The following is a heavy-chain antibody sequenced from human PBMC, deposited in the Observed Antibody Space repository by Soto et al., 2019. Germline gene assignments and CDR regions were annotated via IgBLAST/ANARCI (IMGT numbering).Heavy chain of an antibody. CDR1: GYTFTIYG. CDR2: ISAYNGNT. D-gene: IGHD5-12*01. Sequence: ASVKVSCKASGYTFTIYGISWVLQAPGQGLEWMGWISAYNGNTNYAQKLQGRVTMTTDTSTSTAYMELRSLRSDDTAVYYCARVGQDSGYDYPFDYWGQGTLVTVSS. CDR3: ARVGQDSGYDYPFDY. V-gene: IGHV1-18*01. J-gene: IGHJ4*02.